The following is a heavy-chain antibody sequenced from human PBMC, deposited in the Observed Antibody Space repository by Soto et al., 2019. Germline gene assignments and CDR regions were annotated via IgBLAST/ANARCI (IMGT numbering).Heavy chain of an antibody. CDR3: ARDYWSPELRFDY. CDR1: GGTCNSGSYY. CDR2: VYYIGTT. J-gene: IGHJ4*01. V-gene: IGHV4-61*01. D-gene: IGHD3-3*01. Sequence: PSETLSLTGSVSGGTCNSGSYYWRWLLQAPGKGLEWIGHVYYIGTTKYNPSLKSRVTISVDTSNNQFSLKINSVTAADTAIYSCARDYWSPELRFDYWGQGILVTVSS.